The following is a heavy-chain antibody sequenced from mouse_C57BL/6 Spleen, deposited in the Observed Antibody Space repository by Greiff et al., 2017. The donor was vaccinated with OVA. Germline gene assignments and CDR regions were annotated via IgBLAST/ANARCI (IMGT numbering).Heavy chain of an antibody. J-gene: IGHJ2*01. V-gene: IGHV1-12*01. Sequence: QVQLKESGAELVRPGASVKMSCKASGYTFTSYNMHWVKQTPRQGLEWIGAIYPGNGDTSYNQKFKGKATLTVDKSSSTAYMQLSSLTAEDSAVYFCARQAYYGSTYDYWGQGTTLTVAS. D-gene: IGHD1-1*01. CDR3: ARQAYYGSTYDY. CDR2: IYPGNGDT. CDR1: GYTFTSYN.